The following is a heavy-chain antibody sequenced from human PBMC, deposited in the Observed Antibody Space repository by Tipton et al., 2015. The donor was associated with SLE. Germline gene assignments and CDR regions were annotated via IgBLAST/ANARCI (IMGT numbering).Heavy chain of an antibody. CDR3: ARGVWSGSFFDL. J-gene: IGHJ2*01. CDR1: GGSISSSSYY. Sequence: LRLSCTVSGGSISSSSYYWGWIRQPPGKGLEWIGSIYYSGSTHYNPSLKSRVTISVDTSKNQFSLKLSSVTAADTAVYYCARGVWSGSFFDLWGRGTLVTVSS. D-gene: IGHD3-3*01. CDR2: IYYSGST. V-gene: IGHV4-39*07.